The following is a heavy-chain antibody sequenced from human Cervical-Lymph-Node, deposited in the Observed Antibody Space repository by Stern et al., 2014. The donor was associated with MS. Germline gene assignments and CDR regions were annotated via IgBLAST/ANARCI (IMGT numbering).Heavy chain of an antibody. D-gene: IGHD4-17*01. Sequence: EVHLVESGGGLVKPGGSLRLSCAASGFTFSSYSMNWVRQAPGKGLEWVSTISGSGSYIYDGDSVKGRFTISRDNAKNSLYLQMNRLRDEDTAVYYCARSPTVQTRFDHWGQGTLVTVSS. J-gene: IGHJ4*02. V-gene: IGHV3-21*01. CDR2: ISGSGSYI. CDR3: ARSPTVQTRFDH. CDR1: GFTFSSYS.